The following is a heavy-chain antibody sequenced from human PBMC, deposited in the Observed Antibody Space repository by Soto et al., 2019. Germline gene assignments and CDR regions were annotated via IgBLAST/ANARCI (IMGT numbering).Heavy chain of an antibody. CDR3: TRTTTVNRYYYYGMDV. CDR1: GFTFRSYA. V-gene: IGHV3-73*01. CDR2: IRSKANSYAT. J-gene: IGHJ6*02. D-gene: IGHD4-17*01. Sequence: EVQLWESGGGLVQPGGSLRLSCAASGFTFRSYAMSWVRQASGKGLEWVGRIRSKANSYATAYAASVKGRFTISRDDSKNTAYLQMNSLKTEDTAVYYCTRTTTVNRYYYYGMDVWGQGTTVTVSS.